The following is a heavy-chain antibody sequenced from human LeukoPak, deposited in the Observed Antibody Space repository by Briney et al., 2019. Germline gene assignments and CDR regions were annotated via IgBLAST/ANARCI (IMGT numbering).Heavy chain of an antibody. D-gene: IGHD4-23*01. CDR2: ISGGGGST. CDR1: GFAFSSYA. V-gene: IGHV3-23*01. Sequence: GGSLRLTCAASGFAFSSYAMSWVRQAPGKGLEWVSAISGGGGSTYYADSVKGRFTISRDNSKNTLYLQMSSLRAEDTAVYYCAKDSAMSTVVTRYFDYWGQGTLVTVSS. CDR3: AKDSAMSTVVTRYFDY. J-gene: IGHJ4*02.